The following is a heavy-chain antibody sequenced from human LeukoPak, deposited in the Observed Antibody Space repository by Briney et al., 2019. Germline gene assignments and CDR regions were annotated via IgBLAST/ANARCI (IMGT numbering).Heavy chain of an antibody. CDR3: ARAYSHLAAGIDY. J-gene: IGHJ4*02. D-gene: IGHD6-13*01. V-gene: IGHV1-18*01. CDR1: GYTFTSYG. Sequence: ASVKLSCKASGYTFTSYGIGGVRQAPQQRVGWVGWISAYNDNTNYAQKSKVKVTITKTTSTSTAHRGLGMLRPDDTAVYYCARAYSHLAAGIDYWGQGTLVTVSS. CDR2: ISAYNDNT.